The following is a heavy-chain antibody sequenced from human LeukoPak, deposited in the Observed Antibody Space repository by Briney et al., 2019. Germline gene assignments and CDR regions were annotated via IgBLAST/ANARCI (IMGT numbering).Heavy chain of an antibody. CDR2: ISYGSGTI. D-gene: IGHD6-25*01. Sequence: PGGSLRLSCAASGFIFSSKSMNWVRQAPGKGLEWVSYISYGSGTIYYADSVKGRFTISRDNAKNSLYLQMNSLRDEDTAVYYCARDFSPGQRFYFDYWGQGTLVTVSS. CDR3: ARDFSPGQRFYFDY. J-gene: IGHJ4*02. CDR1: GFIFSSKS. V-gene: IGHV3-48*02.